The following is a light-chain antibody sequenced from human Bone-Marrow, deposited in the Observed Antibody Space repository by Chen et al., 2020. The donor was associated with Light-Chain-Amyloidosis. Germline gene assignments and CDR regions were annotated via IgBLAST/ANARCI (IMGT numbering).Light chain of an antibody. CDR2: KGS. Sequence: DVQLTQSPSTLSASIGDRVTITCRASENINVWLAWYQHKPGKAPKLLIYKGSTLESGVPARFSGSGSGTEFTLTISRLQSEDFATYYCQQYSRFLTFGGGIKVEV. V-gene: IGKV1-5*03. CDR3: QQYSRFLT. CDR1: ENINVW. J-gene: IGKJ4*01.